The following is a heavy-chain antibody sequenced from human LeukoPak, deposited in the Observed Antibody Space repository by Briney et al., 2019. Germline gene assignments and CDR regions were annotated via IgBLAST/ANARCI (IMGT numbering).Heavy chain of an antibody. J-gene: IGHJ3*02. CDR1: GGSVSSYY. Sequence: SETLSLTCTVSGGSVSSYYWSWIRQPPGKGLEWVGYISYSGSTKYNPSLKSRVTIPVATSKKRFSLRLSSVTAADTAVHYCARLVGPTMDAFDIWGQGTMVTVSS. CDR2: ISYSGST. D-gene: IGHD1-26*01. V-gene: IGHV4-59*08. CDR3: ARLVGPTMDAFDI.